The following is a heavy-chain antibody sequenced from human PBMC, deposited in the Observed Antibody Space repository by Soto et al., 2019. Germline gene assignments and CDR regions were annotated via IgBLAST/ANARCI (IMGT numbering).Heavy chain of an antibody. J-gene: IGHJ4*02. CDR3: ASGSRGILDY. CDR1: GFTFSSYG. V-gene: IGHV3-33*01. D-gene: IGHD2-21*01. Sequence: QVQLVESGGGVVQPGRSLRLSCAASGFTFSSYGMHWVRQAPGKGLEWVAVIWYDGSNKYYADSVKGRFTISRDNSKNTLDLQMNSLRGEDTAVYDCASGSRGILDYWGQGSLVTVSS. CDR2: IWYDGSNK.